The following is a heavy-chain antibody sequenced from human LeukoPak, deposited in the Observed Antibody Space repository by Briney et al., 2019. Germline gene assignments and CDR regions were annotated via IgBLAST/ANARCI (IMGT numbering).Heavy chain of an antibody. V-gene: IGHV1-2*02. CDR3: ARDSVLLWFGELLGDY. Sequence: ASVKVSCKASGYTFTGYYMHWVRQAPGQGLEWMGWINPNSGGTNYAQKLQGRVTMTTDTSTSTAYMELRSLRSDDTAVYYCARDSVLLWFGELLGDYWGQGTLVTVSS. CDR1: GYTFTGYY. D-gene: IGHD3-10*01. J-gene: IGHJ4*02. CDR2: INPNSGGT.